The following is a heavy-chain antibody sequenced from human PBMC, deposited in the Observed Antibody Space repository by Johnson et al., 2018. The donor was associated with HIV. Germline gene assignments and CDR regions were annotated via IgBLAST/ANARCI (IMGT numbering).Heavy chain of an antibody. CDR2: ISSSGSTI. CDR1: GFTVSSNY. J-gene: IGHJ3*02. D-gene: IGHD6-6*01. CDR3: ARDCQSLHSGSCHDAFDI. Sequence: QVQLVESGGGVVQPGGSLRLSCVVSGFTVSSNYMSWVRQAPGKGLEWVSYISSSGSTIYYADSVQGRLTFSRYNAKNSLYLQMNSLRAEDTAVYYCARDCQSLHSGSCHDAFDIWGQGTMVIVSS. V-gene: IGHV3-11*04.